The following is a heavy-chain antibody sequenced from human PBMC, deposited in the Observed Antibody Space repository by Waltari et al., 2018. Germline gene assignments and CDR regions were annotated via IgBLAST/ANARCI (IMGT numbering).Heavy chain of an antibody. CDR3: MVINSCSGGICYSGIDP. D-gene: IGHD2-15*01. V-gene: IGHV4-39*01. Sequence: QLQLQEPGPGLVKPSETLSLTCTVSNGSISSSSHFWGWIRQPPGKGLEWIGNIYYRGSTYYNPSLKSRVTISVDTSKNQFSLKLSSVTAADTAVYYCMVINSCSGGICYSGIDPWGQGTLVTVSS. CDR1: NGSISSSSHF. J-gene: IGHJ5*02. CDR2: IYYRGST.